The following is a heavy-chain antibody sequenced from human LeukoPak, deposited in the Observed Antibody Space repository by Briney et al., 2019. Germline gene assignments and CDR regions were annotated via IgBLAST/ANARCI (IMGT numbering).Heavy chain of an antibody. J-gene: IGHJ4*02. CDR1: GFIFSDYY. CDR2: ISSSGTPK. D-gene: IGHD1-1*01. CDR3: VRDDGHHWFDF. Sequence: GGSLRLPCGASGFIFSDYYMSWIRQAPGKGVEWISYISSSGTPKYYADSVKGRFTISRDNAKKSLFLQMNSLRDEDTAVYYCVRDDGHHWFDFWGQGTLVTVSS. V-gene: IGHV3-11*01.